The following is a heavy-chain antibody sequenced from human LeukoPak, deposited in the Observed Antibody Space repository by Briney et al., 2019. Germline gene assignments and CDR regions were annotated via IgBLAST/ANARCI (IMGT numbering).Heavy chain of an antibody. CDR3: AKDPSSGYSPYYFDY. V-gene: IGHV3-30*02. Sequence: TGGSLRLSCAASGFTFSSYGMHWVRQAPGKGLEWVAFIRYDGSNKYYADSVKGRFTISRDNSKNTLYLQMNSLRAEDTAVYYCAKDPSSGYSPYYFDYWGQGTLVTVSS. D-gene: IGHD5-12*01. CDR1: GFTFSSYG. CDR2: IRYDGSNK. J-gene: IGHJ4*02.